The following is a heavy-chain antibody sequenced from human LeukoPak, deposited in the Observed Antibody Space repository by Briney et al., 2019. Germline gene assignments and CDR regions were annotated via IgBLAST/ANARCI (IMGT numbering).Heavy chain of an antibody. J-gene: IGHJ4*02. CDR1: GGSISGYY. CDR2: ICYSGST. Sequence: SETLSFTCTVSGGSISGYYWSWIRQPPGKGLEWIGYICYSGSTNYNPSLKSRVTISVDTSKNQFSLKLSSVTAADTAVYYCARVYGDYLIDYWGQGTLVTVSS. V-gene: IGHV4-59*01. CDR3: ARVYGDYLIDY. D-gene: IGHD4-17*01.